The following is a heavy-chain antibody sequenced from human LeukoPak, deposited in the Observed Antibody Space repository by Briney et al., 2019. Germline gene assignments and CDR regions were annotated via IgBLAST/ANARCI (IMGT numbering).Heavy chain of an antibody. V-gene: IGHV1-24*01. D-gene: IGHD1-26*01. CDR3: ATEKDLLLDS. J-gene: IGHJ5*01. CDR1: GYSLSELS. CDR2: FDPGDDET. Sequence: ASVKVSCKVSGYSLSELSTHWGRQAPGQGLEWMGGFDPGDDETIYAQEFQGRVTMTEDTSTDTAYLELSSLRSEDTAVYFCATEKDLLLDSWGQGTPVTVSS.